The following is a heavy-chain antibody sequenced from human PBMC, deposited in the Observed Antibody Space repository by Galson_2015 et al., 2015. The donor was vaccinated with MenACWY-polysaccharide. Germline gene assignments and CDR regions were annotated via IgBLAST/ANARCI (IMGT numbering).Heavy chain of an antibody. V-gene: IGHV4-30-4*01. CDR3: ARGFYDILTRYPKNFDY. CDR1: GGSINNNANY. D-gene: IGHD3-9*01. Sequence: TLSLTCTVSGGSINNNANYWSWIRRPPGKGLEWIGYIHYSGSTFYNPSLKSRLTISVDTSKNQFSLKLTSVTAADTAVYYCARGFYDILTRYPKNFDYWGQGTLVTVSS. J-gene: IGHJ4*02. CDR2: IHYSGST.